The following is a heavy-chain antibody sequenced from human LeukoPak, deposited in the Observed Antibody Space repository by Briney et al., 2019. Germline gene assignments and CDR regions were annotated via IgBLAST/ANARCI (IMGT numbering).Heavy chain of an antibody. D-gene: IGHD3-22*01. J-gene: IGHJ4*02. CDR1: GFIFSNYA. CDR2: IRYDGSRK. CDR3: ATETPDTSGSKLDY. V-gene: IGHV3-30*02. Sequence: PGGSLRLSCAASGFIFSNYAMHWVRQAAGKGLEWVAYIRYDGSRKYYADSVNGRFTISGDNSKNTLYLQVHSLRGEDTAVYYCATETPDTSGSKLDYWGQGTLVTVSS.